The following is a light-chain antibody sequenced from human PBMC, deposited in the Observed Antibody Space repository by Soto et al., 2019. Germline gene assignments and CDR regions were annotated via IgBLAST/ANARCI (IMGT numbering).Light chain of an antibody. CDR2: SND. Sequence: QSAVTQPPSVSGTPGQRVTIFCSGRRSNIGSNLVYWYQQLPGTAPKLLIFSNDQRPSGVPDRFSGSRSGTSASLAISGLRSEDEGDYYCAAWDDSLNGPVFGGGTKVTVL. CDR1: RSNIGSNL. V-gene: IGLV1-47*02. J-gene: IGLJ2*01. CDR3: AAWDDSLNGPV.